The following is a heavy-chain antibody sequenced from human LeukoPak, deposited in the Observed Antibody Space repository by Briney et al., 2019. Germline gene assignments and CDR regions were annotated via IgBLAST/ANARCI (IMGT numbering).Heavy chain of an antibody. CDR2: IYPGDSDT. CDR3: ARLSSAGAGENNFDF. D-gene: IGHD6-6*01. Sequence: GESLKISCKGSGYSFPRSWIGWVRQMPGKGLEWMGLIYPGDSDTRYSPSLQGQVTMSADKSINTAYLQWSGLKASDTAMYYCARLSSAGAGENNFDFWGQGILVTVSS. CDR1: GYSFPRSW. V-gene: IGHV5-51*01. J-gene: IGHJ4*02.